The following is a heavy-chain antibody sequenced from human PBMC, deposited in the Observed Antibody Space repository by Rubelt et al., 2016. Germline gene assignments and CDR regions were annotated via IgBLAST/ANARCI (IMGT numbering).Heavy chain of an antibody. CDR3: ASPVGAKAAFDI. CDR1: GGSFSGYY. D-gene: IGHD1-26*01. J-gene: IGHJ3*02. Sequence: QVQLQQWGAGLLKPSETLSLACAVYGGSFSGYYWSWIRQPPGKGLEWIGEINHSGSTNYNPSLKGRVTISVDTSKNQVALKLSSVTAADTAVYYCASPVGAKAAFDIWGQGTMVTVSS. V-gene: IGHV4-34*01. CDR2: INHSGST.